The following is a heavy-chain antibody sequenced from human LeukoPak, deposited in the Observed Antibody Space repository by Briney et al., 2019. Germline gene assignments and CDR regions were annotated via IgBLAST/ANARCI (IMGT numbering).Heavy chain of an antibody. CDR1: GFTVSSNY. D-gene: IGHD1-26*01. V-gene: IGHV3-53*01. Sequence: TGGSLRLSCAASGFTVSSNYMNWVRQAPGKGLEWVSVIYSGGSTYYADSVKGRFSISRDNSKNTLHLQMNSLRAEDTAVYYCARDVVGATTRDYWGQGTLVTVSS. CDR2: IYSGGST. CDR3: ARDVVGATTRDY. J-gene: IGHJ4*02.